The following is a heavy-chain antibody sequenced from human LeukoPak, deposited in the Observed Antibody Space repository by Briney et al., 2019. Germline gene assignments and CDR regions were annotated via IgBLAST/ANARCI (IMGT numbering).Heavy chain of an antibody. Sequence: PGGSLRLSCAASGFTVSSNYMSWVRQAPGKGLEWVSVIYSGGSTYYADPVKGRFTISRDNSKNTLYLQMNSLRAEDTAVYYCARAHDYGDPPYYFDYWGQGTLVTVSS. J-gene: IGHJ4*02. V-gene: IGHV3-53*01. CDR1: GFTVSSNY. D-gene: IGHD4-17*01. CDR2: IYSGGST. CDR3: ARAHDYGDPPYYFDY.